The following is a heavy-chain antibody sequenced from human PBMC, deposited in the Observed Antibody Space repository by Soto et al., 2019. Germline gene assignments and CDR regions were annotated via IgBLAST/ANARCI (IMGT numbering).Heavy chain of an antibody. Sequence: PGGSLRLSCAASGFTFSRYAMSWVRQAPGKGLEWVSAISGSGGSTYYADSVKGRFTISRDNSKNTLYLQMNSLRAEDTAVYYCAKERDWWELLYYFDYWGQGNLVTVSS. D-gene: IGHD1-26*01. CDR3: AKERDWWELLYYFDY. CDR2: ISGSGGST. CDR1: GFTFSRYA. V-gene: IGHV3-23*01. J-gene: IGHJ4*02.